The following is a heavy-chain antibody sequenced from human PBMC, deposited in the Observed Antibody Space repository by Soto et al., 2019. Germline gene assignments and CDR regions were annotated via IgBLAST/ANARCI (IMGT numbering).Heavy chain of an antibody. CDR2: IYYSGRT. CDR3: ARGRVLRFLEWAHYFDY. CDR1: GGSISSGGYY. Sequence: QVQLQESGPGLVKPSQTLSLTCTVSGGSISSGGYYWSWIRQHPGKGLEWIGYIYYSGRTYYNPSLTRRVTMSLAPSKNQFSLRLGSVTATDAAVYYCARGRVLRFLEWAHYFDYWGQGTLVTVSS. V-gene: IGHV4-31*03. D-gene: IGHD3-3*01. J-gene: IGHJ4*02.